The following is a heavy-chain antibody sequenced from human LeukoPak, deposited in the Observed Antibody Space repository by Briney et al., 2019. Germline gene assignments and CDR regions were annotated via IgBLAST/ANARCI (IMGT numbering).Heavy chain of an antibody. CDR3: ARDSPFEWDVFGDSFDI. Sequence: SETLSLTCIVSGGSISGHYWSWIRQSPGKGLEWIGFMHYSGNTNSNPSLRSRVTISMDTSKNHFSLKMSSVTAADTAVYYCARDSPFEWDVFGDSFDIWGQGTVVTVSS. J-gene: IGHJ3*02. V-gene: IGHV4-59*11. CDR1: GGSISGHY. D-gene: IGHD1-26*01. CDR2: MHYSGNT.